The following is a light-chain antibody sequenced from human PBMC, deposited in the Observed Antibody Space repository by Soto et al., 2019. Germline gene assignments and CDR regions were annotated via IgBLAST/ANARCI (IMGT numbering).Light chain of an antibody. J-gene: IGKJ1*01. CDR3: MQALQTPWT. Sequence: DVVMTQSPLSLPVTLGQPASISCRSSRSLLHSNGYNYLDWYLQKPGQSPQLLIYLGSNRASGVPDRFSGSGSGTDFTLKISRVEAEDVGVYYCMQALQTPWTFGQGTKVDIK. CDR1: RSLLHSNGYNY. CDR2: LGS. V-gene: IGKV2-28*01.